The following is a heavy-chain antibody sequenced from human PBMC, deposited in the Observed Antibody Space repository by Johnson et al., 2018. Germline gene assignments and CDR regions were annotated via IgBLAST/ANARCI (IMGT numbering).Heavy chain of an antibody. CDR3: ARGNPRYNGSGYSN. CDR1: GFTFSSYA. D-gene: IGHD3-22*01. V-gene: IGHV3-30*07. CDR2: ISDDGNSK. J-gene: IGHJ3*01. Sequence: VQLVESGGGVVQPGGSLRLSCAVSGFTFSSYAMHWVRQAPGKGLEWLAVISDDGNSKFYADSVKGRFTISRDNAKNSLYLQMNSLRAEDTAVYYCARGNPRYNGSGYSNWGKGTIVTVSS.